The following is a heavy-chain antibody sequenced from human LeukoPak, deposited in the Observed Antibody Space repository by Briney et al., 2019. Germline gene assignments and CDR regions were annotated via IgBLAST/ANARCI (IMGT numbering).Heavy chain of an antibody. V-gene: IGHV3-48*04. Sequence: GGSLRLSCAASGFTFSSYSMNWVRQAPGKGLEWVSYISSSGSTIYYADSVKGRFTISRDNAKNSLYLQMNSLRAEDTAVYYCARTSSGWSYFFDYWGQGTLVTVSS. CDR2: ISSSGSTI. CDR1: GFTFSSYS. J-gene: IGHJ4*02. D-gene: IGHD6-19*01. CDR3: ARTSSGWSYFFDY.